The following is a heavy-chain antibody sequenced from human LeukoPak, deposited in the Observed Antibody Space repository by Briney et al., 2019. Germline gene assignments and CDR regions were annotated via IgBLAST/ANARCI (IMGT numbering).Heavy chain of an antibody. J-gene: IGHJ6*02. D-gene: IGHD2-2*02. CDR1: GFIFSNYA. V-gene: IGHV3-30-3*01. Sequence: PGGSLRLSCTASGFIFSNYALHWVRQAPGKGLEWVTVISFVVNNQYYADSVKGRFTISRDNSKNTLYLQMNSLRVDDTAVYYCARDSPAPLHNYYGMDVWGQGTTVTVSS. CDR3: ARDSPAPLHNYYGMDV. CDR2: ISFVVNNQ.